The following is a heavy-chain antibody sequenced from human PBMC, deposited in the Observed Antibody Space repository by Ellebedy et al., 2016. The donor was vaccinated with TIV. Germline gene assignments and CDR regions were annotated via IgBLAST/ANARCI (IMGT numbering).Heavy chain of an antibody. D-gene: IGHD4-23*01. Sequence: PGGSLRLSCAASRLTFSSHAMSWVRQAPGKGLEWVSSITESGGNTYYADSVKGRFTISRDNSKDTLYLQMNSLRAEDTAIYYCARDPVGVGPAFDAWGQGTMVTVSS. V-gene: IGHV3-23*01. CDR2: ITESGGNT. CDR3: ARDPVGVGPAFDA. J-gene: IGHJ3*01. CDR1: RLTFSSHA.